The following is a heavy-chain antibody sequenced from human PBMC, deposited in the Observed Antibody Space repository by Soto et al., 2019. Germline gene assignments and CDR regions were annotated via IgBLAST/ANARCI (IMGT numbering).Heavy chain of an antibody. CDR1: GFDASVNY. V-gene: IGHV3-66*01. Sequence: EVQLVESGGTLVQPGGSLRLSCAASGFDASVNYMTWVRQAPVKGLEWVSAINSGGNTFYADSVKGRFTISRDNSKNTLYLQMNSLRVEDTAMYYCVRKNYYYGMDVWGQGTAVTVSS. J-gene: IGHJ6*02. CDR3: VRKNYYYGMDV. CDR2: INSGGNT.